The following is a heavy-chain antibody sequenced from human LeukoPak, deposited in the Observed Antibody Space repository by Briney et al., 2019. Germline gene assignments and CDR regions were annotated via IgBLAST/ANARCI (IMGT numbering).Heavy chain of an antibody. CDR2: INPSGGST. CDR3: ASPLSTALPHDAFDI. D-gene: IGHD2/OR15-2a*01. CDR1: GYTFTSYY. Sequence: AASVKVSCKASGYTFTSYYMHWVRQAPGQGLEWMGIINPSGGSTSYAQKFQGRVTMTRDMSTSTVYMELSSLRSEDTAVYYCASPLSTALPHDAFDIWGRGTMVTVSS. V-gene: IGHV1-46*01. J-gene: IGHJ3*02.